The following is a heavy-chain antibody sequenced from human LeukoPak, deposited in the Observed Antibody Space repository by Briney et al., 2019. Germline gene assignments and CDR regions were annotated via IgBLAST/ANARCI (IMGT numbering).Heavy chain of an antibody. D-gene: IGHD6-13*01. J-gene: IGHJ6*02. CDR1: GFTFSSYA. CDR2: IGGSGDST. CDR3: AKVWTSAGRTMDV. V-gene: IGHV3-23*01. Sequence: GGSLRLSCAASGFTFSSYAMSWVRQAPGKGLEWVSGIGGSGDSTYYADSVKGRFAISRDNSKNTLYLQMNSLRAEDTAVYYCAKVWTSAGRTMDVWGQGTTVTVSS.